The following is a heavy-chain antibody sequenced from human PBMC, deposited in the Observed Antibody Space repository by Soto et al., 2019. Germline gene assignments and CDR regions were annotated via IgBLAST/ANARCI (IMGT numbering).Heavy chain of an antibody. V-gene: IGHV1-18*01. Sequence: QVQLVQSGAEVKKPGASVKVSCKASGYTFTSYGISWVRQAPGQGLEWMGWISAYNGNTNYAQKLQGRVTMTTDTSTSTAYMELRSLSSDDTSVYYCARGHSILYGSGRIGMDVWGQGTTVTVSS. D-gene: IGHD3-10*01. CDR3: ARGHSILYGSGRIGMDV. CDR1: GYTFTSYG. CDR2: ISAYNGNT. J-gene: IGHJ6*02.